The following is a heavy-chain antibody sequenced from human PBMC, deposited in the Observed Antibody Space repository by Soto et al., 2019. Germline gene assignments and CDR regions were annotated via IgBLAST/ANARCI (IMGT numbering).Heavy chain of an antibody. CDR1: GGSISSGGYS. V-gene: IGHV4-30-2*01. CDR3: ARLTVTTYYYYGMDV. Sequence: SETLSLTCAVSGGSISSGGYSWSWIRQPPGKGLEWIGYIYHSGSTYYNPSLKSRVTISVDRSKNQFTLKLSSVTAADTAVYYCARLTVTTYYYYGMDVWGQGTTVTVSS. D-gene: IGHD4-4*01. CDR2: IYHSGST. J-gene: IGHJ6*02.